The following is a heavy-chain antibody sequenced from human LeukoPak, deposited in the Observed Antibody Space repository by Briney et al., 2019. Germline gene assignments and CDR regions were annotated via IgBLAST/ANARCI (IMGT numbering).Heavy chain of an antibody. Sequence: GGSLTLSCAASGFSVSTNYMNWVRQAPGKGLERVSILYSGSTTYYTDSVKGRFTISRDNSRNTLYLHMTNLRAEDTAVYYCARVGDHYHWYLDLWGRGSLLTVSS. V-gene: IGHV3-53*01. CDR2: LYSGSTT. CDR1: GFSVSTNY. CDR3: ARVGDHYHWYLDL. J-gene: IGHJ2*01. D-gene: IGHD3-10*01.